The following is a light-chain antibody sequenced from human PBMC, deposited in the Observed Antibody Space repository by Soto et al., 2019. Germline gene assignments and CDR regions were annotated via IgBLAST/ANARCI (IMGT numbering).Light chain of an antibody. CDR2: DAS. CDR3: QQYNFWPPLT. J-gene: IGKJ4*01. CDR1: QSVNSN. Sequence: EIVMTQSPATLSVSPGERATLSCRASQSVNSNLAWYRQKPGQAPRLLISDASTRATGVPARFSGSGSGTEFTLTISSLQSEDSGIYYCQQYNFWPPLTFGGGTQVEIQ. V-gene: IGKV3-15*01.